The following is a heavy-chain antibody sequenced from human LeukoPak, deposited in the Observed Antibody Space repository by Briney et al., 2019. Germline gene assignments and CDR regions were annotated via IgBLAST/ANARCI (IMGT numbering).Heavy chain of an antibody. Sequence: SETLSLTCAVYGGSFSGYYWSWIRQPPGKGLEWIGEINHSGSTNYNPSLKSRVTMSVDTSKNQFSLKLSSVTAADTAVYFCAREHSSGLYYFDHWGQGTLVTVSS. D-gene: IGHD6-19*01. CDR3: AREHSSGLYYFDH. CDR1: GGSFSGYY. J-gene: IGHJ4*02. CDR2: INHSGST. V-gene: IGHV4-34*01.